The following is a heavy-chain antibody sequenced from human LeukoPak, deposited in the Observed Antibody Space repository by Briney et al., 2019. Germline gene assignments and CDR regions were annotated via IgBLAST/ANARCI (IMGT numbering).Heavy chain of an antibody. V-gene: IGHV1-46*01. CDR2: INPSGGST. Sequence: ASVKVSCKASGYTFTSYYMHWVRQAPGQGPEWMGIINPSGGSTSYAQKFQGRVTMTRDTSTSTVYMELSSLRSEDTAVYYCARVNCSSTSCSGGWFDPWGQGTLVTVSS. CDR1: GYTFTSYY. D-gene: IGHD2-2*01. J-gene: IGHJ5*02. CDR3: ARVNCSSTSCSGGWFDP.